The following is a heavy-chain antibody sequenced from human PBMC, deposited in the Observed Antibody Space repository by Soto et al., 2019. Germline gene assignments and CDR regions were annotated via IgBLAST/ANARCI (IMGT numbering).Heavy chain of an antibody. CDR3: AGHTVILDDAFDI. CDR2: ISAYNSNT. D-gene: IGHD2-8*02. CDR1: GYTFTSYG. Sequence: ASVKVSCKASGYTFTSYGISWVRQAPGQGLEWMGWISAYNSNTKYAQMLQGRVTVTKDTSTSTAYMELRSLRSDDTAVYYCAGHTVILDDAFDIWGQGTMVTVSS. J-gene: IGHJ3*02. V-gene: IGHV1-18*01.